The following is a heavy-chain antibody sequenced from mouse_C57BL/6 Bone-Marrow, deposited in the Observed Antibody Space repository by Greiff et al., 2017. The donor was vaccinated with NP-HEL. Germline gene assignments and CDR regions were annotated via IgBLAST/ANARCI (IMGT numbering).Heavy chain of an antibody. V-gene: IGHV5-12*01. Sequence: EVMLVESGGGLVQPGGSLKLSCAASGFTFSDSYMYWVRQTPEKRLEWVAYISNGGGSTYYPDTVKGRFTISRDNAKNTLYLQMSRLKSEDTAMYYCARHAYYAMDYWGQGTSVTVSS. J-gene: IGHJ4*01. CDR3: ARHAYYAMDY. CDR2: ISNGGGST. CDR1: GFTFSDSY.